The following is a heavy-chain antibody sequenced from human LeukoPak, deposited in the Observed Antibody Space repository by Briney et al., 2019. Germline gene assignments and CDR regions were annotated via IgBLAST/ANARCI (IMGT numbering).Heavy chain of an antibody. CDR1: GFTFSSYA. J-gene: IGHJ6*03. Sequence: SGGSLRLSCAASGFTFSSYAMSWVRQAPRKGLEWVSGISWNSGSIGYADSVKGRFTISRDNAKNSLYLQMNSLRAEDTALYYCAKDYGSGSYYPYYYYYMDVWGKGTTVTISS. CDR2: ISWNSGSI. V-gene: IGHV3-9*01. D-gene: IGHD3-10*01. CDR3: AKDYGSGSYYPYYYYYMDV.